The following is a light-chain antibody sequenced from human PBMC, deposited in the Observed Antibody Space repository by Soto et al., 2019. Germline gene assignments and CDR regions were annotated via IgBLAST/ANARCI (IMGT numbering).Light chain of an antibody. CDR2: DTS. CDR3: SLWYGDVLV. J-gene: IGLJ2*01. CDR1: TGAVTSSHY. V-gene: IGLV7-46*01. Sequence: QTVVTQEPSLTVSPGGTVTLTCGSNTGAVTSSHYPYWFQQKSGQAPRTLIFDTSNKQSWTPARFSGSLLGGKAALTLSGAQSEDEADYYCSLWYGDVLVFGGGTQLTVL.